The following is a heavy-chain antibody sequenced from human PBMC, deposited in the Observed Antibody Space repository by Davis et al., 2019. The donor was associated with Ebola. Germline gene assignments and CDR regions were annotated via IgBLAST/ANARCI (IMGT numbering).Heavy chain of an antibody. Sequence: SLKISCAASGFTFDDYGMHWVRRAPGKGLEWVSRISRNSDDIVYADSVKGRFTISRDNAKKSLYLQMNSLRPEDTAFYYCAKGGCSSTSCYLNCWGQGTLVTVSS. CDR3: AKGGCSSTSCYLNC. CDR2: ISRNSDDI. D-gene: IGHD2-2*01. CDR1: GFTFDDYG. V-gene: IGHV3-9*01. J-gene: IGHJ4*02.